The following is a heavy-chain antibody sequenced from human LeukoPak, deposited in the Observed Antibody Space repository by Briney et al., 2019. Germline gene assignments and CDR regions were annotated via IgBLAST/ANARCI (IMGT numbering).Heavy chain of an antibody. D-gene: IGHD5-12*01. CDR1: GGTFSNFA. CDR2: IIPVLGTP. J-gene: IGHJ4*02. CDR3: ARGGGTSRYAAIYH. V-gene: IGHV1-69*04. Sequence: SVKVSCKASGGTFSNFAFSRVRQAPGQGLEWMGRIIPVLGTPDYAQKFQGRVTITADKSTSTACMEVNRLTSKDTAVYYCARGGGTSRYAAIYHWGQGTLLRVSS.